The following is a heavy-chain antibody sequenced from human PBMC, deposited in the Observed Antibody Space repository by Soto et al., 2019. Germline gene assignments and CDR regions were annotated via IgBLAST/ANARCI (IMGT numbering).Heavy chain of an antibody. D-gene: IGHD2-2*01. J-gene: IGHJ4*02. V-gene: IGHV3-7*03. CDR3: ARVSSGCSSTSCYLLYYFDY. Sequence: EVQLVESGGGLVQPGGSLRLSCAASGFTFSSYWMSWVRQAPGKGLERVANIKQDGSEKYYVDSVKGRFTISRDNAKNSLYLQMISLRAEDTAVYYCARVSSGCSSTSCYLLYYFDYWGQGTLVTVSS. CDR1: GFTFSSYW. CDR2: IKQDGSEK.